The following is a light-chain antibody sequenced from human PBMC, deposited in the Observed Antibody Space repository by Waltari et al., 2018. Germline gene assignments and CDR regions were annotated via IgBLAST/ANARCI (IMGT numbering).Light chain of an antibody. J-gene: IGLJ2*01. CDR3: QSFDNMLSGGVV. CDR1: TPNTGAGHD. V-gene: IGLV1-40*01. CDR2: GNN. Sequence: QSALTQPPSLSGTPGQRATTSCSGRTPNTGAGHDWLWYQNLPGTAPKLLIYGNNNRPSGVPDRFSGSKSGTSASLAITGLQADDEADYFCQSFDNMLSGGVVFGGGTKLAVL.